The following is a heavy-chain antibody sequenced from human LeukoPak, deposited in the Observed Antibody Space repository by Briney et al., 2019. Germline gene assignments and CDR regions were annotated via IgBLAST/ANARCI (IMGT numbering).Heavy chain of an antibody. Sequence: SETLSLTCNVSGGSIRGSRRYWGWVRQPPGGGLEWIGSIRYIGTTYYNPSLQSRLTISVENSQNQFSLKLKSGTAADTSMYYCTRQLSWASDTGDSWGQGTLVTVSS. J-gene: IGHJ5*01. CDR1: GGSIRGSRRY. V-gene: IGHV4-39*01. CDR2: IRYIGTT. D-gene: IGHD6-13*01. CDR3: TRQLSWASDTGDS.